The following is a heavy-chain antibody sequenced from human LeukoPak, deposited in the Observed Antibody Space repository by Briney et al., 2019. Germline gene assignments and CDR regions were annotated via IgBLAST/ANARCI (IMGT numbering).Heavy chain of an antibody. CDR1: EFTVSSNY. Sequence: PGGSLRLSCAASEFTVSSNYMNWVRQAPGKGLEWVSVIYSGGSTYYADSVKGRFTISRDNSKNTLYLQMNSLRAEDTAVYYCASTGNYYFHYWGQGTLVTVSP. D-gene: IGHD1-14*01. J-gene: IGHJ4*02. CDR3: ASTGNYYFHY. V-gene: IGHV3-53*01. CDR2: IYSGGST.